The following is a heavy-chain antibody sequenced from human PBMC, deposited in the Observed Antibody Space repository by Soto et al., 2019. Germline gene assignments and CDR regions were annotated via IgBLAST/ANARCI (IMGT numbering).Heavy chain of an antibody. J-gene: IGHJ6*02. V-gene: IGHV4-39*01. Sequence: SETLSLTCTVSGGSISSSSYYWGWIRQPPGKGLEWIGSIYYSGSTYYNPSLKSRVTISVDTSKNQFSLKLSSVTAADTAVYYCAIRPTMANDYYYYGMDVWGQGTTVTVSS. CDR2: IYYSGST. CDR1: GGSISSSSYY. CDR3: AIRPTMANDYYYYGMDV. D-gene: IGHD3-10*01.